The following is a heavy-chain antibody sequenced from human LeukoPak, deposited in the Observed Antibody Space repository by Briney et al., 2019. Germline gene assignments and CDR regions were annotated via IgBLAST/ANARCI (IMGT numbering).Heavy chain of an antibody. V-gene: IGHV4-39*07. J-gene: IGHJ5*02. D-gene: IGHD2-2*01. Sequence: SETLSLTCTVSGGSISSSGYYWGWIRQPPGKGLEWIGTIYYSGTTYYNPSLKSRVTISVDTSKNQFSLKLSSVTAADTAVYYCARRPAARGFDPWGQGTLVTVSS. CDR2: IYYSGTT. CDR3: ARRPAARGFDP. CDR1: GGSISSSGYY.